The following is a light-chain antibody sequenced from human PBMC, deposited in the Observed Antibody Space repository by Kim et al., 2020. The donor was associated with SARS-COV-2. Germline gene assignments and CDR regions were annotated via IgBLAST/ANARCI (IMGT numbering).Light chain of an antibody. Sequence: QSVLTQPPSVSESPRQRVTISCSGSSSNIGNNAVNWYLQVPGKAPKLLIYHNDLLPSGVSDRFSGSRSDTSASLAISGLQSEDEGDYYCAAWDDRLSGWVFGGGTQLPS. J-gene: IGLJ3*02. CDR3: AAWDDRLSGWV. V-gene: IGLV1-36*01. CDR2: HND. CDR1: SSNIGNNA.